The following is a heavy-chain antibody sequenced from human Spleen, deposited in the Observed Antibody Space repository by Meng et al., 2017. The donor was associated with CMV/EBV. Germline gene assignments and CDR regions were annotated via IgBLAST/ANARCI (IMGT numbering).Heavy chain of an antibody. J-gene: IGHJ4*02. D-gene: IGHD1-26*01. CDR3: ARVWGLRYFDY. Sequence: SVKVSCKASGYTFNNFGISWVRQAPGQGLEWMGGIIPILGIANYAQKFQGRVTITADKSTSTAYMELSSLRSDDTAVYYCARVWGLRYFDYWGQGTLVTVSS. CDR2: IIPILGIA. CDR1: GYTFNNFG. V-gene: IGHV1-69*10.